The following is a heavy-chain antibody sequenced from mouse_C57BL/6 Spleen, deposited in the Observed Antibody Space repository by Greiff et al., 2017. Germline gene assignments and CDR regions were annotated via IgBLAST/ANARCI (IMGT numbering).Heavy chain of an antibody. V-gene: IGHV1-7*01. CDR2: INPSSGYT. D-gene: IGHD1-1*01. J-gene: IGHJ3*01. Sequence: QVQLKQSGAELAKPGASVKLSCKASGYTFTSYWMHWVQQRPGQGLEWIGYINPSSGYTKSNQKFKDKATLTAGKSSSTAYMQLSSLTYEDSAGYYCARFLLPNAGFAYWGQGILVTVSA. CDR3: ARFLLPNAGFAY. CDR1: GYTFTSYW.